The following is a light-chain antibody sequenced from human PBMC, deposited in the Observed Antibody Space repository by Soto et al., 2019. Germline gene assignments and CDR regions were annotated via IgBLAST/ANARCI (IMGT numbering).Light chain of an antibody. Sequence: QTVVTQPPSASGTPGQRVTISCSGGSSNIGSNTVTWYQQLPGTAPKLLIYTNNQRPSGVPDRFSGSRSGTSASLAISGLQSEDESDYYCAAWDDNVNGYVFGTGTKLTVL. V-gene: IGLV1-44*01. J-gene: IGLJ1*01. CDR3: AAWDDNVNGYV. CDR1: SSNIGSNT. CDR2: TNN.